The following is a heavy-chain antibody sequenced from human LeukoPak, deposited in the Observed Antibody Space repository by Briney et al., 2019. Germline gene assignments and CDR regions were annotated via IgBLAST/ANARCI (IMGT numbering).Heavy chain of an antibody. J-gene: IGHJ4*02. CDR3: ARDRPYYYGSGSYYDGFDS. CDR1: GSSISSYY. CDR2: IYHSGST. V-gene: IGHV4-59*01. Sequence: SETLSLTCTVSGSSISSYYWSWIRQPPGKGLEWIGYIYHSGSTNYNPSLKSRVTISLDTSKNQFSLKLSSVTAADTAVYYCARDRPYYYGSGSYYDGFDSWGQGTLATVSS. D-gene: IGHD3-10*01.